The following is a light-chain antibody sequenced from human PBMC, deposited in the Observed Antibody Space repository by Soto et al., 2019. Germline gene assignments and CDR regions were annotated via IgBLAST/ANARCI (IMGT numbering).Light chain of an antibody. CDR3: QQYGSSGT. CDR2: AAS. Sequence: EIVLTQSPGTLSLSPGERATLSCRASQRVSNSLVAWYQQKPGQAPRPLMSAASSRATGIPDRFSGSGSGTDFTLTISSLEPEDFAVYYCQQYGSSGTFGQGTKVEIK. V-gene: IGKV3-20*01. CDR1: QRVSNSL. J-gene: IGKJ1*01.